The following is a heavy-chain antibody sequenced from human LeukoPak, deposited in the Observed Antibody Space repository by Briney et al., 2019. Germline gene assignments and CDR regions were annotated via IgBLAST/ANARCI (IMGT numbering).Heavy chain of an antibody. CDR1: GGSISSSNW. J-gene: IGHJ4*02. Sequence: PSETLSLTCAVSGGSISSSNWWSWVRQPPGKGLEWIGEIYHSGSTNYNPSLKSRVTISVDKSKNQFPLKLSSVTAADTAVYYCARALVSGSYGYYFDYWGQGTLVTVSS. CDR3: ARALVSGSYGYYFDY. V-gene: IGHV4-4*02. D-gene: IGHD1-26*01. CDR2: IYHSGST.